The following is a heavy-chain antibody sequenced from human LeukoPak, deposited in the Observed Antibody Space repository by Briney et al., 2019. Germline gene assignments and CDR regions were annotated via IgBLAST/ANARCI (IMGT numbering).Heavy chain of an antibody. Sequence: PGRSLRLSCAASGFTFSSYDMHWVRQAPGKGLEWVAVISYDGGNKYYADSVKGRFTISRDNSKNTLYLQMNSLRAEDTAVYYCARDTLPFYDSSGYYFLPDYWGQGTLVTVSS. CDR1: GFTFSSYD. V-gene: IGHV3-30-3*01. CDR3: ARDTLPFYDSSGYYFLPDY. CDR2: ISYDGGNK. D-gene: IGHD3-22*01. J-gene: IGHJ4*02.